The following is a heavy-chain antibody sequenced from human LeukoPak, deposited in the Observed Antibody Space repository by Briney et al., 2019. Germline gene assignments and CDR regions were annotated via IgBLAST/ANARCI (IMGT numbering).Heavy chain of an antibody. CDR3: VRGVDSARAFDF. Sequence: GGSLRLSCAAAGFSFRDYYMAWIRQAPGKGLEWLAFISASRGYTDYADSVKGRFTISRDNAKNSLFLEMNSLRADDTAVYYCVRGVDSARAFDFWGQGTLVIVSS. CDR2: ISASRGYT. V-gene: IGHV3-11*06. CDR1: GFSFRDYY. J-gene: IGHJ4*02. D-gene: IGHD3-3*01.